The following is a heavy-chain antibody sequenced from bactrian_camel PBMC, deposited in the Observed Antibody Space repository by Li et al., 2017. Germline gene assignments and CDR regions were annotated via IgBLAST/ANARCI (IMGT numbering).Heavy chain of an antibody. CDR1: GYIYSGSD. CDR2: INTDGST. CDR3: AVATGSPKYLVCP. J-gene: IGHJ4*01. V-gene: IGHV3S9*01. Sequence: HVQLVESGGGSVQAGGSLTLSCAASGYIYSGSDMGWYRQGSGPGCKLVSYINTDGSTYYADSVQGRFTISQDNPKDNAKITLYLQMDDLKPEDTAVYYCAVATGSPKYLVCPYGARGPRSPSP. D-gene: IGHD6*01.